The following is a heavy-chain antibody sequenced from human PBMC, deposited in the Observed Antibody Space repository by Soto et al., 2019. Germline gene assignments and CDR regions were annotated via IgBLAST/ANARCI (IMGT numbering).Heavy chain of an antibody. J-gene: IGHJ6*02. CDR1: GYTFTGYY. V-gene: IGHV1-2*02. Sequence: ASVKVSFKASGYTFTGYYMHWVRQAPGQGLEGMGWINPNSGGTNYAQKFQGRVTMTRDTSISTAYMELSRLRSDDTAVYYCARAKGGVVAAPYYYGVDVWGQGTTVTVSS. CDR3: ARAKGGVVAAPYYYGVDV. CDR2: INPNSGGT. D-gene: IGHD2-15*01.